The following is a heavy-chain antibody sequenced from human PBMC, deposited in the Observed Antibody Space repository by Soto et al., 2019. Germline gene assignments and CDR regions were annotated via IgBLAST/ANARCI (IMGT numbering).Heavy chain of an antibody. CDR2: TYYRSKWYN. Sequence: PSQTLSLTCAISGDSVSSNSAAWNWIRQSPSRGLEWLGRTYYRSKWYNDYAVSVKSRITINPDTSKNQFSLQLNSVTPEDTAVYYCAREGDIVVVPAAHNWFDPWGQGTLVTVSS. D-gene: IGHD2-2*01. V-gene: IGHV6-1*01. CDR3: AREGDIVVVPAAHNWFDP. CDR1: GDSVSSNSAA. J-gene: IGHJ5*02.